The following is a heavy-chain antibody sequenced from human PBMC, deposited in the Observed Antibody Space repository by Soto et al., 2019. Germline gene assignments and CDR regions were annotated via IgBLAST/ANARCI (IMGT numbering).Heavy chain of an antibody. CDR2: IRSKAYGGTT. V-gene: IGHV3-49*04. J-gene: IGHJ3*02. CDR3: TSAGYSYGYFAFDI. D-gene: IGHD5-18*01. Sequence: GGSLRLSCTASGFTFGDYAMSWVHQAPGKGLEWVGFIRSKAYGGTTEYAASVKGRFTISRDDSKSIAYLQMNSLKTEDTAVYYCTSAGYSYGYFAFDIWGQGTMVTVSS. CDR1: GFTFGDYA.